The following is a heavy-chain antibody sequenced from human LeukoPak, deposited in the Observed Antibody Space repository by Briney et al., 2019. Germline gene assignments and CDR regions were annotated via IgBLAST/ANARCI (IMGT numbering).Heavy chain of an antibody. CDR1: GFTFSNYW. CDR2: IKQDGSEK. Sequence: PGGSLRLSCAASGFTFSNYWMSWVRQAPGKGLAWVANIKQDGSEKYYVDSVKGRFTISRDNAKNSLYLQMNSLRAEDTAVYYCARDPSGSYWSYFDYWGQGTLVTVSS. V-gene: IGHV3-7*01. D-gene: IGHD1-26*01. CDR3: ARDPSGSYWSYFDY. J-gene: IGHJ4*02.